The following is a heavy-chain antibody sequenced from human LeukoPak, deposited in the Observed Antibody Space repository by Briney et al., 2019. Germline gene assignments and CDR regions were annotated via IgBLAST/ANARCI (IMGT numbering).Heavy chain of an antibody. CDR1: GGSISSYY. J-gene: IGHJ3*02. CDR2: IYYSGST. D-gene: IGHD3-22*01. Sequence: SETLSLTCTVTGGSISSYYWSWIRQPPGKGLEWIGYIYYSGSTNYNPSLKSRVTISVDTSKNQFSLKLSSVTAADTAVYYCARGKSTYYYDSSGYYSAFDIWGQGTMVTVSS. CDR3: ARGKSTYYYDSSGYYSAFDI. V-gene: IGHV4-59*12.